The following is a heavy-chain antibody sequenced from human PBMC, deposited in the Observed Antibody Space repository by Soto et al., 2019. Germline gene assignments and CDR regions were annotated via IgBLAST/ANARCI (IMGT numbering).Heavy chain of an antibody. CDR3: ARGTGTSWFDP. V-gene: IGHV1-2*02. CDR1: GYPFTANY. J-gene: IGHJ5*02. D-gene: IGHD1-7*01. Sequence: XPVKVACQASGYPFTANYIHWVRQAPGQGLEWMGWINSNSGGTKYAQNFQGRVTLTRDTSISTVYMDLSRLISDDTAVYYCARGTGTSWFDPWGQGTLVTVSS. CDR2: INSNSGGT.